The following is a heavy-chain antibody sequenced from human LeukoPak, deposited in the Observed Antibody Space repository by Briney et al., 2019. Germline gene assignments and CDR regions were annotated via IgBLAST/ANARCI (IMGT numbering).Heavy chain of an antibody. D-gene: IGHD1-26*01. CDR3: ARDPSGSYYEFWYFDL. CDR2: ISGSGGST. J-gene: IGHJ2*01. CDR1: GFTFSSYA. V-gene: IGHV3-23*01. Sequence: GGSLRLSCAASGFTFSSYAMSWVRQAPGKGLEWVSAISGSGGSTYYADSVKGRFTISRDNSKNTLYLQMDSLRAEDTAVYYCARDPSGSYYEFWYFDLWGRGTLVTVSS.